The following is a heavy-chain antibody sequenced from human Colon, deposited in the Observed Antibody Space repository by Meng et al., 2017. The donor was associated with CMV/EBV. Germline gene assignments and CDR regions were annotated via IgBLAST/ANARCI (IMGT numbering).Heavy chain of an antibody. CDR1: GFTFEDYY. J-gene: IGHJ6*02. CDR2: ISNYGGDR. Sequence: GGSLRLSCAASGFTFEDYYMGWIRQTPGKGLGWISFISNYGGDRKYADSVTGRFTISRDNARNSLYLQMNSLRAEDTAVYYCASLYIRPLLWFGMSGYYGMDVWGQGTTVTVSS. D-gene: IGHD3-10*01. V-gene: IGHV3-11*04. CDR3: ASLYIRPLLWFGMSGYYGMDV.